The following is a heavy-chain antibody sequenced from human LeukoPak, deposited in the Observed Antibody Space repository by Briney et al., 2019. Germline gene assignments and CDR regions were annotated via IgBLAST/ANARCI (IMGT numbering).Heavy chain of an antibody. CDR1: GGSISSYY. D-gene: IGHD3-22*01. CDR3: AREDYDSSGYYVSDAFDI. Sequence: SETLSLTCTVSGGSISSYYWSWIRQPPGKGLEWIGYIYYSGSTNYNPSLKSRVTISVDTSKNQFSLKLSSVTAADTAVYYCAREDYDSSGYYVSDAFDIWGQGTMVTVSS. CDR2: IYYSGST. V-gene: IGHV4-59*01. J-gene: IGHJ3*02.